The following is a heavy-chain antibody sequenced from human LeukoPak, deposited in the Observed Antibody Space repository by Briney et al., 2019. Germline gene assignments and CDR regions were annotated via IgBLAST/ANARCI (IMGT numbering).Heavy chain of an antibody. D-gene: IGHD3-10*01. CDR3: AKDRSGMVRGVMT. Sequence: WGSLRLSCTASGFTFGDYVMSGVSQAPGKGLEWVANIKQDGSEKYYVDSVKGRFTISRDNAKNSLYLQMNSLRAEDTALYYCAKDRSGMVRGVMTWGQGTLVTVSS. J-gene: IGHJ4*02. V-gene: IGHV3-7*03. CDR2: IKQDGSEK. CDR1: GFTFGDYV.